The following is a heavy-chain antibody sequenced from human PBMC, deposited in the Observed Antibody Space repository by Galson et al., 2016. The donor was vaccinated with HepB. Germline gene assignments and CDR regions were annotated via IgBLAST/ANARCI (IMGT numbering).Heavy chain of an antibody. J-gene: IGHJ6*04. D-gene: IGHD2-2*01. V-gene: IGHV3-30*18. CDR2: ISYDGTNK. CDR3: AKELEWIVVVPATPDV. Sequence: SLRLSCAASGFTFSTYGMHWVRQAPGRGLEWVAIISYDGTNKYYTDSVKGRFTISRDNSKNTLYLQMHSLRTEDTAVYYCAKELEWIVVVPATPDVWGKGTTVTVSS. CDR1: GFTFSTYG.